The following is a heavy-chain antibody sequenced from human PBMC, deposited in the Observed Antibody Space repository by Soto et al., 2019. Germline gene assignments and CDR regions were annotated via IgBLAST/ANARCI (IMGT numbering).Heavy chain of an antibody. Sequence: EVQLLESGGGLVQPGGSLRLSCAASGFNFNNYAFNWVRQAPGRELEWVSTVSVTGDATYYADSVRGRFTISRDNSGSTLFLQMSSLRAEDTAVYYCARSACYYPACYPYYYYVDVWGKGTTVTVSS. CDR1: GFNFNNYA. V-gene: IGHV3-23*01. CDR3: ARSACYYPACYPYYYYVDV. J-gene: IGHJ6*03. D-gene: IGHD3-10*01. CDR2: VSVTGDAT.